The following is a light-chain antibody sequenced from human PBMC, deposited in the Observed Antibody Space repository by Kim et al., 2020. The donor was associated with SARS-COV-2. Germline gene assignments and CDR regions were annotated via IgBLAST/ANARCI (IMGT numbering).Light chain of an antibody. CDR2: QDS. J-gene: IGLJ3*02. V-gene: IGLV3-1*01. Sequence: SYELTQPPSVSVSPGQTASITCSGDKLGDKYACWYQQKPGQSPVLVIYQDSKRPSGIPERFSGSNSGNTATLTISGTQAMDEADYYCQAWDSSKGVFGRGKQLTVL. CDR3: QAWDSSKGV. CDR1: KLGDKY.